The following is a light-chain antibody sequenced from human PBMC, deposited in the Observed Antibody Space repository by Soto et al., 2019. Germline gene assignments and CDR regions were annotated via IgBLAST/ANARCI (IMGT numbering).Light chain of an antibody. Sequence: QYALTQPASVSGSPGQSITISCTGTSSDVGSYNLVSWYQQHPGKAPKLMIYEGSKRPSGVSNRFSGSKAGNTASLTISGHQGDDEADYYCCSYAGSSTLVFGGGTKLTVL. CDR3: CSYAGSSTLV. CDR1: SSDVGSYNL. V-gene: IGLV2-23*01. CDR2: EGS. J-gene: IGLJ2*01.